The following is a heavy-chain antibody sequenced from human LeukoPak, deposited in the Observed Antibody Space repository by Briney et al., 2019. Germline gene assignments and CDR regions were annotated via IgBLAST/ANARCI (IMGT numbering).Heavy chain of an antibody. CDR2: ISSSGSTI. Sequence: GGSLRLSCAASGFTFSDYYMSWIRQAPGKGLEWVSYISSSGSTIYYADSLKGRPTISRDNAKNSLFLQMNSLKTEDTAFYYCAKGARSSSGYTTDWGQGILVTVSS. CDR3: AKGARSSSGYTTD. D-gene: IGHD3-22*01. V-gene: IGHV3-11*01. J-gene: IGHJ4*02. CDR1: GFTFSDYY.